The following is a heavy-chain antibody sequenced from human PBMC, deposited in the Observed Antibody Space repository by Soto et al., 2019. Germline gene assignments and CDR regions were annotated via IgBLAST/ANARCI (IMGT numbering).Heavy chain of an antibody. J-gene: IGHJ5*02. CDR2: ISSSSRTI. D-gene: IGHD3-10*01. V-gene: IGHV3-48*02. CDR1: GFTFSSYS. Sequence: EVQLVESGGGLVQPGGSLRLSCAASGFTFSSYSMNWVRQAPGKGLERVSYISSSSRTIYYAVSVMGRYTISRDNAKNSLYLQMNSRGDEDTAVYYCAGDHYSSGSYGWFDPWGQGTLVTVSS. CDR3: AGDHYSSGSYGWFDP.